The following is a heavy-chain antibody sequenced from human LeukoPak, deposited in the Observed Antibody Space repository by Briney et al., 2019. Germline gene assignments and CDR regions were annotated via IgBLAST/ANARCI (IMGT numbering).Heavy chain of an antibody. V-gene: IGHV5-51*01. Sequence: GESLKISCEAFGYTFSTYWVGWVRQVPGKGLEWMGLIYPGDSETKYSPSFEGQNTISTDKTINTAYLQWSSLQASETAVYYCARQLHLGTFDPWGPGTLVIVSS. D-gene: IGHD3-16*01. CDR3: ARQLHLGTFDP. CDR1: GYTFSTYW. CDR2: IYPGDSET. J-gene: IGHJ5*02.